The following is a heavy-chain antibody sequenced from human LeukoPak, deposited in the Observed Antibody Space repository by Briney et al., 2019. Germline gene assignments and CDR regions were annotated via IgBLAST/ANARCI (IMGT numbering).Heavy chain of an antibody. V-gene: IGHV3-23*01. J-gene: IGHJ4*02. D-gene: IGHD4-17*01. CDR1: GFTFSSYA. CDR2: ISGSGGST. Sequence: AGGSLRLSCAASGFTFSSYAMSWVRQAPGKGLEWVSAISGSGGSTYYADSVKGRFTISRDNSKNTLYLQMNSLRAEDTAVYYCAKGPDGDFTIFDYWGQRTLVTVSS. CDR3: AKGPDGDFTIFDY.